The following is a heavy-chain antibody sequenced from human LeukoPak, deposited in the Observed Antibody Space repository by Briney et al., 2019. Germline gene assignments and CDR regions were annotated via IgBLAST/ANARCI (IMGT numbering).Heavy chain of an antibody. Sequence: SETLSLTCAVSGGSISTGNWWTWVRQSPDKGLEWIGEIYHNGSTNYNPSLKSRVTLSVENSKNHFSLRLTSLTAADTAVYYCAREGSRRLYMDVWGRGTTITVSS. D-gene: IGHD2-15*01. CDR3: AREGSRRLYMDV. CDR1: GGSISTGNW. V-gene: IGHV4-4*02. J-gene: IGHJ6*03. CDR2: IYHNGST.